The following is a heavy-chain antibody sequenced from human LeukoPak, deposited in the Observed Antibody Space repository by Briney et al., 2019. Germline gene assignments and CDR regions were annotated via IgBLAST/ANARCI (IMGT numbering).Heavy chain of an antibody. D-gene: IGHD2-2*01. CDR3: ASGSDIVVVPAPSY. CDR2: ISSSSSYI. Sequence: GGSLRLYCAASGFTFSSYSMNWVRQAPGKGLEWVSSISSSSSYIYYADSVKGRFTISRDNAKNSLYLQMNSLRAEDTAVYYCASGSDIVVVPAPSYWGQGTLVTVSS. J-gene: IGHJ4*02. CDR1: GFTFSSYS. V-gene: IGHV3-21*01.